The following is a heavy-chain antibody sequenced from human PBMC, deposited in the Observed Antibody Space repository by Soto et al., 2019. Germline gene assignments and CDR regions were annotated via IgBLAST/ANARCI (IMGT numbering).Heavy chain of an antibody. D-gene: IGHD2-2*01. CDR1: GFTFTSYG. V-gene: IGHV3-23*01. J-gene: IGHJ4*02. Sequence: GGSLRLSCAASGFTFTSYGMSWYRQSPGKGLEWVSDINGSGGQTRHAGSVKGRFAISRDNSKNTLHLEMSSLRVEDTAVYYCVKHQLTDNMGPAGYWGQGTLVTVSS. CDR3: VKHQLTDNMGPAGY. CDR2: INGSGGQT.